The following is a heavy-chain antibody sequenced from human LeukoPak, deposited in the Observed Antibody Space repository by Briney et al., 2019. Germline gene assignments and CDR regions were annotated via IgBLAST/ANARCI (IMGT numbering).Heavy chain of an antibody. V-gene: IGHV4-59*01. CDR1: GGSISSYY. CDR2: IYYSGSI. Sequence: SETLSLTCSVSGGSISSYYWSWIRQPPGKGLEWIGYIYYSGSINYNPSLKSRVTISVDTSKNQLSLKLSSVTAADTAVYCCVVGHNYFDYWGQGTPVTVSS. J-gene: IGHJ4*02. D-gene: IGHD2-15*01. CDR3: VVGHNYFDY.